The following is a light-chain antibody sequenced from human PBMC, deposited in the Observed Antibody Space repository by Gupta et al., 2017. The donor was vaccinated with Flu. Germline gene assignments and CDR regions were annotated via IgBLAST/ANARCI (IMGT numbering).Light chain of an antibody. J-gene: IGKJ2*01. CDR2: GAS. CDR1: HGISTF. CDR3: QQYSTFPYT. Sequence: PSSLSASVGDRVTITCRASHGISTFLAWFQQKPGKAPKSLIYGASSLHTGVPSKFNGSGSGTDFTLTINSLQPEDFATYYCQQYSTFPYTFGQGTKLEIK. V-gene: IGKV1-16*02.